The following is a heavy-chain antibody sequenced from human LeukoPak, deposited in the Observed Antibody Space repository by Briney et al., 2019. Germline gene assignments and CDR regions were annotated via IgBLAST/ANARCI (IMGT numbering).Heavy chain of an antibody. V-gene: IGHV1-3*01. D-gene: IGHD1-26*01. CDR3: ARDPCGGATRLICYFDY. Sequence: ASVKVSCKASGYTFTSYAMHWVRQAPGQRLEWMGWINAGNGNTKYPQKFQGRVTITRDTSASTAYMELSSLRSEDTAVYYCARDPCGGATRLICYFDYWGQGTLVTVSS. J-gene: IGHJ4*02. CDR2: INAGNGNT. CDR1: GYTFTSYA.